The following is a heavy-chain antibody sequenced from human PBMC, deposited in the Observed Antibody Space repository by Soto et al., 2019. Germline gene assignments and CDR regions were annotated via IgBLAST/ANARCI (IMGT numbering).Heavy chain of an antibody. J-gene: IGHJ6*02. Sequence: GGSLRLSCAASGFTFSSYAMHWVRQVPGKGLEWVAVISYDGSNKYYADSVKGRFTISRGNSKNTLYLQMNSLRAEDTAVYYCARDLRDTAMAEPGVDYYYYGMDVWGQGTTVTVSS. CDR2: ISYDGSNK. CDR1: GFTFSSYA. D-gene: IGHD5-18*01. V-gene: IGHV3-30-3*01. CDR3: ARDLRDTAMAEPGVDYYYYGMDV.